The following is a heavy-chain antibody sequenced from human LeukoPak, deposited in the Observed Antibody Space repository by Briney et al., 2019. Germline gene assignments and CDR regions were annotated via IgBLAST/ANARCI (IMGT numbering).Heavy chain of an antibody. Sequence: GGSLRLSCAASGFTFSSYWMHWVRQVPGKGLVWVSRINSGESSRGYADSVKGRSTISRDNAKNTLYLQMNSLRAEDTAVYYCARGGSGLIDYWGQGTLVIVSS. D-gene: IGHD3-16*01. V-gene: IGHV3-74*01. J-gene: IGHJ4*02. CDR2: INSGESSR. CDR3: ARGGSGLIDY. CDR1: GFTFSSYW.